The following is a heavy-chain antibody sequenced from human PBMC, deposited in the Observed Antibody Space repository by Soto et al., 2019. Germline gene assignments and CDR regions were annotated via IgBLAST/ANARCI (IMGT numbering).Heavy chain of an antibody. Sequence: EVQLVESGGGLVQPGGSLRLSCAGSGFTLSSYWMHWVRQAPGKGLEWVSRIDRDETFTTYADSVKGRFTISRDNAKNTLYLQMHSLRVEDTAVYYCARDLPTETPPPYFDYWGQGTLVTVSS. D-gene: IGHD1-1*01. V-gene: IGHV3-74*01. J-gene: IGHJ4*02. CDR3: ARDLPTETPPPYFDY. CDR1: GFTLSSYW. CDR2: IDRDETFT.